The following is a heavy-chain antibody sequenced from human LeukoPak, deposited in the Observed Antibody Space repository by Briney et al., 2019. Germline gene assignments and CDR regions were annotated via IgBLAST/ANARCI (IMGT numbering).Heavy chain of an antibody. J-gene: IGHJ6*03. V-gene: IGHV3-48*04. CDR3: AKDPGWNRGLGPYYYYYYMDV. Sequence: GGSLRLSCVASRFTFTNYRMNWVRQAPGKGLEWVSYISSSGSSIYYSASVKGRFTISRDNAKNSLYPQMNSLRAEDTAVYYCAKDPGWNRGLGPYYYYYYMDVWGKGTTVTVSS. D-gene: IGHD1-1*01. CDR2: ISSSGSSI. CDR1: RFTFTNYR.